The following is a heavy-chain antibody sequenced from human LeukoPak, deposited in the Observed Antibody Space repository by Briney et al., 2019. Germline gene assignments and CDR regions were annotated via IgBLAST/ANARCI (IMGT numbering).Heavy chain of an antibody. D-gene: IGHD2-2*01. J-gene: IGHJ5*02. CDR2: IYNRGNT. CDR1: GGSITSGGYF. V-gene: IGHV4-31*03. Sequence: PSETLSLTCTISGGSITSGGYFWTWIRQHPGKGLEWIGYIYNRGNTYYNPSLKSRVSMSVDTSKVKFSLTLNSVTAADTAVYYCARFYSSSWFDPWGRGTRVTVSS. CDR3: ARFYSSSWFDP.